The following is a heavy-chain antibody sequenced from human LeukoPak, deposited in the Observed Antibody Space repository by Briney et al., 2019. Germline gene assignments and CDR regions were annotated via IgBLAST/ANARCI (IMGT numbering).Heavy chain of an antibody. D-gene: IGHD2-15*01. CDR2: TYHSGST. J-gene: IGHJ4*02. CDR1: GGSISSGGYS. CDR3: ARESGDCSGGSCYSYFDY. Sequence: PSQTLSLTCAVSGGSISSGGYSWSWIRQPPGKGLEWIGYTYHSGSTYYNPSLKSRVTISVDRSKNQFSLKLSSVTAADTAVYYCARESGDCSGGSCYSYFDYWGQGTLVTVSS. V-gene: IGHV4-30-2*01.